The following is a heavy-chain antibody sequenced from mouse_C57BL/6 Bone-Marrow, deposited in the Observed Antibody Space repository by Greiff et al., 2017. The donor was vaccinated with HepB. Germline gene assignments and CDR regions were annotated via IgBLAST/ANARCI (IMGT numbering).Heavy chain of an antibody. D-gene: IGHD1-1*01. V-gene: IGHV1-80*01. CDR2: IYPGDGDT. Sequence: VKLVESGAELVKPGASVKISCKASGYAFSSYWMNWVKQRPGKGLEWIGQIYPGDGDTNYNGKFKGKATLTADKSSSTAYMQLSSLTSEDSAVYFCASLYGSKGYFDYWGQGTTLTVSS. J-gene: IGHJ2*01. CDR1: GYAFSSYW. CDR3: ASLYGSKGYFDY.